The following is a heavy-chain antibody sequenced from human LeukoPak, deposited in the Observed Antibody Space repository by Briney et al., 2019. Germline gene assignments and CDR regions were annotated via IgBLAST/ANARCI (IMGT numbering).Heavy chain of an antibody. J-gene: IGHJ6*02. CDR1: GYTFTSYD. CDR2: MNPNSGNT. V-gene: IGHV1-8*01. CDR3: ARVGSGSYWVPYYYYYGMDV. D-gene: IGHD1-26*01. Sequence: ASVKVSCKASGYTFTSYDINWVRQATGQGLEWMGWMNPNSGNTGYAQKFRGRVTMTRNTSISTAYMELSSLRSEDTAVYYCARVGSGSYWVPYYYYYGMDVWGQGTTVTVSS.